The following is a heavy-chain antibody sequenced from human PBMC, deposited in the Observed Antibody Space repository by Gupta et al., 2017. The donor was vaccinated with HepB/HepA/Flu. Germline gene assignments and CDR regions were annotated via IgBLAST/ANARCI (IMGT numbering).Heavy chain of an antibody. D-gene: IGHD3-16*01. J-gene: IGHJ4*02. Sequence: QITLKESGPTLVKPTQTLTLTCTFSGFSLSTSGVGVGWIRQPPGKALEWLALIYWDDDKRYSPSLKSRLTITKDTSKNQVVLTMTNMDPVDTATYYCAHAKQQLGPPTSHGEYYDYVWGSYRENYYFDYWGQGTLVTVSS. CDR2: IYWDDDK. V-gene: IGHV2-5*02. CDR1: GFSLSTSGVG. CDR3: AHAKQQLGPPTSHGEYYDYVWGSYRENYYFDY.